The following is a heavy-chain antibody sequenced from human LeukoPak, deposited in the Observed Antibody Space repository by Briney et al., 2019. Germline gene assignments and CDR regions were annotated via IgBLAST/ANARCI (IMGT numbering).Heavy chain of an antibody. Sequence: PGGSLRLSCAASGFTFSSYAMSWVRQAPGKGLEWVSAISGSGGSTYYADSVKGRFTISRDNSKNTLYLQMNSLRAEDTAVYYCAKDPTSNAYVLRYFDWLDPKDYWGQGTLVTVSS. CDR2: ISGSGGST. J-gene: IGHJ4*02. V-gene: IGHV3-23*01. D-gene: IGHD3-9*01. CDR3: AKDPTSNAYVLRYFDWLDPKDY. CDR1: GFTFSSYA.